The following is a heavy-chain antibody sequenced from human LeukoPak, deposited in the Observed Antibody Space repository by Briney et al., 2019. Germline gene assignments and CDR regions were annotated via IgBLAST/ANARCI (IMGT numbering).Heavy chain of an antibody. CDR1: GFTYSSYW. V-gene: IGHV3-7*01. J-gene: IGHJ4*01. CDR3: ARDKIVGATYFDY. Sequence: GGSLRLSCAASGFTYSSYWMSWVRQDPGKGLEWVANIKHDGSEKYYVDSVKGRFTISRDNAKNSLYLQMNSLRAEDTAVYYCARDKIVGATYFDYWGHGTLVTVSS. CDR2: IKHDGSEK. D-gene: IGHD1-26*01.